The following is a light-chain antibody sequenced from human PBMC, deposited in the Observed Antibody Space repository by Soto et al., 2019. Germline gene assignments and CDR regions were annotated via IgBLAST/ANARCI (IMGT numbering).Light chain of an antibody. J-gene: IGLJ2*01. V-gene: IGLV1-44*01. Sequence: QPVLTQPPSASGTPGQRVTISCSGSSSNIGSKTVNWYQQLPGTAPKLLIYSNNQRPSGVPDRFSGSKSGTSASLAISGLQSEDEADYYCAAWDDSLNGVVVGGGTKVTV. CDR3: AAWDDSLNGVV. CDR1: SSNIGSKT. CDR2: SNN.